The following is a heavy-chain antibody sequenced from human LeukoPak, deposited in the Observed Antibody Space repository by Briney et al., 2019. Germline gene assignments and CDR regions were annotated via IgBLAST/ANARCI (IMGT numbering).Heavy chain of an antibody. J-gene: IGHJ4*02. CDR3: AKGGLRLYFGQFHY. V-gene: IGHV3-9*01. Sequence: PGGSLRLSCAASGFTFDNYAMHWVRKVPGKGLEWVSGISRNGGIIGYADSVKGRFTISRDSAKNSLYLQMNSLRVEDTALYYCAKGGLRLYFGQFHYWGQGTLVTVSS. CDR1: GFTFDNYA. CDR2: ISRNGGII. D-gene: IGHD3-10*01.